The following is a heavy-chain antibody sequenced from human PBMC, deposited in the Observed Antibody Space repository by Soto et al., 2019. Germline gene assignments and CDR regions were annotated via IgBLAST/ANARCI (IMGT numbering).Heavy chain of an antibody. CDR3: ARQRLTVIVGPGEFDY. J-gene: IGHJ4*02. CDR1: GGSISSTTYY. Sequence: QLQLQESGPGLVKPSETLSLTCTVSGGSISSTTYYWGWIRQPPGKGLEWIGRIYYSGSTHYSPSVESRATISVDTFKNQFSLRLTSVTAADMAMYYCARQRLTVIVGPGEFDYWGQGTLVTVSS. CDR2: IYYSGST. D-gene: IGHD3-22*01. V-gene: IGHV4-39*01.